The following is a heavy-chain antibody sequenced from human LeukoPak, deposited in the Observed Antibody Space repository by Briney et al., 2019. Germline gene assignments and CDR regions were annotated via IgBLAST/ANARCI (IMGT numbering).Heavy chain of an antibody. D-gene: IGHD3-3*01. CDR2: INHSGST. J-gene: IGHJ4*02. CDR3: ARHSDFWSGYPFDY. V-gene: IGHV4-34*01. CDR1: GGSFSGYY. Sequence: PSETLSLTCAVYGGSFSGYYWSWIRQPPGKGLEWIGEINHSGSTNYNPSLKSRVTISVDTSKNQLSLKLSSVTAADTAVYYCARHSDFWSGYPFDYWGQGTLVTVSS.